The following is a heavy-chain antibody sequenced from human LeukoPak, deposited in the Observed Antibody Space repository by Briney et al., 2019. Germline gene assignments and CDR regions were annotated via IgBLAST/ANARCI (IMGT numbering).Heavy chain of an antibody. V-gene: IGHV3-21*01. CDR2: ISRASESI. CDR1: GFNFNTYS. Sequence: GGSLRLSCEASGFNFNTYSMAWVRQAPGKGLEWVSIISRASESIFYADSVKGRFTISRDNAKNSLYLQMNGLRAEDTAVYYCARGPSGYHNTGGQGTLVTVSS. CDR3: ARGPSGYHNT. D-gene: IGHD5-12*01. J-gene: IGHJ4*02.